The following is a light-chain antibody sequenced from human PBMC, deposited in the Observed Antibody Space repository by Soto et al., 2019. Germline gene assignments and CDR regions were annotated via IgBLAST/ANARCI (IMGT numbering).Light chain of an antibody. V-gene: IGLV2-14*01. CDR2: EVF. J-gene: IGLJ3*02. CDR3: SSYTTSKTVV. Sequence: QSVLTQPASVSGSPGQSITISCAGTGGDVGAYNYVSWYQQHPGKAPKLMIYEVFRRPSGISNRFSASKSGNTASLTISTLHAEDEADYYCSSYTTSKTVVFGGGNKLTVL. CDR1: GGDVGAYNY.